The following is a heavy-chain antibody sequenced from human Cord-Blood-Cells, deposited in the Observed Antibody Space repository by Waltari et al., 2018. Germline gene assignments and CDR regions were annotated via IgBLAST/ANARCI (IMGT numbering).Heavy chain of an antibody. CDR1: GYTFTSYA. Sequence: QVQLVQSGAEVKKPGASVKVSCKASGYTFTSYAMHWVRQAPGQRLEWMGWINAGNGNTKYSQKFQGRVTITRDTSASTAYMELSSLRSEDTAVYYCARSYSPGDSWYFDLWGRGTLVTVSS. V-gene: IGHV1-3*01. J-gene: IGHJ2*01. CDR2: INAGNGNT. CDR3: ARSYSPGDSWYFDL. D-gene: IGHD2-15*01.